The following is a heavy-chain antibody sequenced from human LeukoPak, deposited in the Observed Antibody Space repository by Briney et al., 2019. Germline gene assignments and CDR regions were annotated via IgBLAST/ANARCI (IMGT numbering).Heavy chain of an antibody. CDR1: GYTFTSYY. D-gene: IGHD6-13*01. J-gene: IGHJ4*02. V-gene: IGHV1-46*01. Sequence: ASVKVSCKASGYTFTSYYMHWVRQAPGQGLEWMGIINPSGGSTSYAQKFQGRVTMTRDTSTSTLYMELSSLRSEDTAVYYCARVGIAAAGTDWGQGTLVTVSS. CDR3: ARVGIAAAGTD. CDR2: INPSGGST.